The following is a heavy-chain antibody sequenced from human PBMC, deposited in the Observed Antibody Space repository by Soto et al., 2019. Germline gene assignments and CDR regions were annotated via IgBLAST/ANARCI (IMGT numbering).Heavy chain of an antibody. CDR3: ARPSPAHAHSSGYYYAAFDI. Sequence: PWESLKSSCKGSGYSFTSYWIGWVRQMPGKGLEWMGIIYPGDSDTRYSPSFQGQVTISADKSISTAYLQWSSLKASDTAMYYCARPSPAHAHSSGYYYAAFDIWGQGTMVTLSS. CDR2: IYPGDSDT. J-gene: IGHJ3*02. D-gene: IGHD3-22*01. CDR1: GYSFTSYW. V-gene: IGHV5-51*01.